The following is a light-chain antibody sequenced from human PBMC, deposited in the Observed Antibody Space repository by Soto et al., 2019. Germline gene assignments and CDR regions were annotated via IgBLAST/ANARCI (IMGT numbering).Light chain of an antibody. CDR3: QVWDSSSDHPYV. J-gene: IGLJ1*01. Sequence: SCELTQPPSVSVAPGKTARITCGGNNIGSKSVHWYQQKPGQAPVLVIYYDSDRPSGIPERFSGSNSGNTATLTISRVEAGDEADYYCQVWDSSSDHPYVFGTGTKLTVL. V-gene: IGLV3-21*04. CDR1: NIGSKS. CDR2: YDS.